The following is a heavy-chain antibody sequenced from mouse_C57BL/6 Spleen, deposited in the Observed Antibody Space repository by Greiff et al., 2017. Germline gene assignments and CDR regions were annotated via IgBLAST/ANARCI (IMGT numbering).Heavy chain of an antibody. Sequence: EVQLQQSGAELVKPGASVKLSCTASGFNIKDYYMHWVKQRTEQGLEWIGRIDPEDGETKYAPKFQGKATITADTTSNTAYLQRSSLTSEDSAVYYCATLYSYDVYYYAMDYWGQGTSVTVSS. D-gene: IGHD2-12*01. CDR1: GFNIKDYY. CDR2: IDPEDGET. CDR3: ATLYSYDVYYYAMDY. V-gene: IGHV14-2*01. J-gene: IGHJ4*01.